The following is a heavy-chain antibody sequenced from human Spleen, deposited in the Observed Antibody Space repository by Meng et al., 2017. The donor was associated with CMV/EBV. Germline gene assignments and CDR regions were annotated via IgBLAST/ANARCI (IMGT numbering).Heavy chain of an antibody. J-gene: IGHJ4*02. V-gene: IGHV1-46*01. D-gene: IGHD3-10*01. CDR2: INPRGGGT. CDR3: ARGGRRYGWGSYFDD. CDR1: AYTFTRNY. Sequence: ASVKVSCKAAAYTFTRNYMHWLRQAPGQGLEWRGIINPRGGGTNYAQRFQGRGTMTWDTSTSTFYTELSSMRSEDTAVYYCARGGRRYGWGSYFDDWGQGTLVTVSS.